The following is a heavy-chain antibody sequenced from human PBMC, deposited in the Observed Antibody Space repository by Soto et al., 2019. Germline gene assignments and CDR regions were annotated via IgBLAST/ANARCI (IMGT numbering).Heavy chain of an antibody. V-gene: IGHV3-33*01. CDR3: ARDRYSSSWYLNYYYYYGMDV. CDR1: GFTFSSYG. Sequence: PGGSLRLSCAASGFTFSSYGMHWVRQAPGKGLEWVAVIWYDGSNKYYADSVKGRFTISRDNSKNTLYLQMNSLRAEDTAVYYCARDRYSSSWYLNYYYYYGMDVWGQGTTVTVSS. CDR2: IWYDGSNK. J-gene: IGHJ6*02. D-gene: IGHD6-13*01.